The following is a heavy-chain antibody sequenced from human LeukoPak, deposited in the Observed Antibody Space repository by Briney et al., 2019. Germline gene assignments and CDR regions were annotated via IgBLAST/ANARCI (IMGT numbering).Heavy chain of an antibody. V-gene: IGHV1-2*02. CDR3: AVAPGDY. Sequence: VASVKVSCKASGGTFSSYAISWVRQAPGQGLEWMGWINPNTGDTHYALQFQGRVTLTRDTSITTVYMELSRLTSDDTAIFYCAVAPGDYWGQGTLVTVPS. D-gene: IGHD2-21*01. CDR2: INPNTGDT. CDR1: GGTFSSYA. J-gene: IGHJ4*02.